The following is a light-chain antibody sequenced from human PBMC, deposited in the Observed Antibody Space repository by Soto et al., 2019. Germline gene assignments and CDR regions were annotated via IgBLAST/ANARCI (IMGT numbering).Light chain of an antibody. CDR2: DAS. Sequence: DIQMTQSPSSLSASVGDRVTITCQASQDIRTYLNWYQQEPGKAPKLLIYDASNLETGVPSRFSGSGSGTDFTFTISXLQPEDIATYYCQQYDNRLSFGGGTKVDIK. V-gene: IGKV1-33*01. CDR1: QDIRTY. CDR3: QQYDNRLS. J-gene: IGKJ4*01.